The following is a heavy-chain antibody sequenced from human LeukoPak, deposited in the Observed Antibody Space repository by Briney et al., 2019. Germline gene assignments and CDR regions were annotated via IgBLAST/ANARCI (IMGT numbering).Heavy chain of an antibody. Sequence: GRSLRLSCAASGFTFSSYGMHWVRQAPGKGLEWVALILYDGNNYYYADSVKGRFTISRDTSKNTLYLQMNSLRAEDTAVYYCARDAGATTLVDYRGQGTLVTVSS. CDR1: GFTFSSYG. CDR3: ARDAGATTLVDY. J-gene: IGHJ4*02. D-gene: IGHD1-14*01. V-gene: IGHV3-30*03. CDR2: ILYDGNNY.